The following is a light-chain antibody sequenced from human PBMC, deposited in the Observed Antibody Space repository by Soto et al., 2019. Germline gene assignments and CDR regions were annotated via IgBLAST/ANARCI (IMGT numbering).Light chain of an antibody. Sequence: DIQITQSPSTLSASVGDRVIITCRASQSISNWLAWYQQKPGKAPNLLIYKASSLKSGVPSRFSGSGSGTEFTLTISSLQPDDFATYYCQQYYSYPPLTFGGGTKVDIK. CDR1: QSISNW. CDR3: QQYYSYPPLT. V-gene: IGKV1-5*03. CDR2: KAS. J-gene: IGKJ4*01.